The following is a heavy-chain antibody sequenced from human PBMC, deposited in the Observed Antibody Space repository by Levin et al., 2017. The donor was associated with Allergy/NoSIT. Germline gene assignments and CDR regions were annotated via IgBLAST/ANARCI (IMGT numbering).Heavy chain of an antibody. V-gene: IGHV3-33*01. J-gene: IGHJ4*02. CDR1: GFTFSSYG. Sequence: GESLKISCAASGFTFSSYGMHWVRQAPGKGLEWVAVIWYDGSNKYYADSVKGRFTISRDNSKNTLYLQMNSLRAEDTAVYYCARVGSSWSLLHFQYYFDYWGQGTLVTVSS. CDR2: IWYDGSNK. CDR3: ARVGSSWSLLHFQYYFDY. D-gene: IGHD6-13*01.